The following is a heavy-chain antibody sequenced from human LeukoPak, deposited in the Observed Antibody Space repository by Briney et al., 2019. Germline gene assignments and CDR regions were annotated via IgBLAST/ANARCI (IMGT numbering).Heavy chain of an antibody. CDR1: GGSISSYY. CDR3: ARSLLPYYDYVWGSYGPPGY. V-gene: IGHV4-59*01. D-gene: IGHD3-16*01. J-gene: IGHJ4*02. Sequence: SETLSLTCTVSGGSISSYYWSWIRQPPGKGLEWIGYIYYSGSTNYNPSLKSRVTISVDTSKNQFSLKLSSVTAADTAVYYCARSLLPYYDYVWGSYGPPGYWGQGTLVTVSS. CDR2: IYYSGST.